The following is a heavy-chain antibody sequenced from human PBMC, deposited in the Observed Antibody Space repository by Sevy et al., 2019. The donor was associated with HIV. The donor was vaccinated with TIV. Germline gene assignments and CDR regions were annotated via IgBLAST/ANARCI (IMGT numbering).Heavy chain of an antibody. D-gene: IGHD3-10*01. Sequence: SETLSPTCTVSGGSISSYYWSWIRQPPGKGLEWIGYIYYSGSTNYNPSLKSRVTISVDTSKNQFSLKLSSVTAADTAVYYCASAMVRGVINDYYGMDVWGQGTTVTVSS. J-gene: IGHJ6*02. CDR2: IYYSGST. V-gene: IGHV4-59*01. CDR1: GGSISSYY. CDR3: ASAMVRGVINDYYGMDV.